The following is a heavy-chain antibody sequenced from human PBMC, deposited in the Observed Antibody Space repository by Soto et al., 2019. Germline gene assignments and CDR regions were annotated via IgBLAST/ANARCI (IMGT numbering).Heavy chain of an antibody. V-gene: IGHV3-30*18. J-gene: IGHJ6*01. CDR1: GFTFSSYG. Sequence: QVQLVESGGGVVQPGRSLRLSCAASGFTFSSYGMHWVRQAPGKGLEWVAVISYDGSNKYYADSVKGRFTISRDNSKNTLYLQMNSLRAEDTAVYYCAKDSSSSPYYYYGMDVW. D-gene: IGHD6-6*01. CDR2: ISYDGSNK. CDR3: AKDSSSSPYYYYGMDV.